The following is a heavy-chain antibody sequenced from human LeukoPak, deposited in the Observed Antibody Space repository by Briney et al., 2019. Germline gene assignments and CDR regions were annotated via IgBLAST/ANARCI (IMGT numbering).Heavy chain of an antibody. CDR3: ARAGDYGSGSCAFDM. CDR2: IYSGGST. D-gene: IGHD3-10*01. J-gene: IGHJ3*02. V-gene: IGHV3-53*01. CDR1: GFTVSTNY. Sequence: PGGSLRLSCAASGFTVSTNYMTWVRQAPGKGLEWVSIIYSGGSTYYADSVKGRFTISRDNSKNTLYLQMNSPRAEDTAVYYCARAGDYGSGSCAFDMWGQGTMVTVSS.